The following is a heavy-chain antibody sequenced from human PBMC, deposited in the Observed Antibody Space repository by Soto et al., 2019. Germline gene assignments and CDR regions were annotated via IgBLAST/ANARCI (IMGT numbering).Heavy chain of an antibody. J-gene: IGHJ4*02. CDR2: IYDSDSA. Sequence: QVQLQEPGPGLVKPSQTLSLTCNVSGESISSGGYYWSWIRHHPGKGLEWIGYIYDSDSAYYNPSLMSRVTISMDTSKNHFAMRLSSVTGADTAVYYCARASSSASAADYWGQGTLVTVSS. CDR3: ARASSSASAADY. V-gene: IGHV4-31*03. D-gene: IGHD6-6*01. CDR1: GESISSGGYY.